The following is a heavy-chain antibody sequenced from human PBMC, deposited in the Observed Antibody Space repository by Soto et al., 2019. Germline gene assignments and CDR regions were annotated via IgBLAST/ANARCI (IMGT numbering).Heavy chain of an antibody. Sequence: EVQLLESGGGLVQPGGSLRLSCAASGFAFSSCAMSWVRQAPGKGLEWVSLISGSGGSTNYADSVKGRFTNPRDNSKNTLYLKMNSLRAEDTAVYYCAKAVEYYDILTGFYYYYGMDVWGQGTTVTVSS. V-gene: IGHV3-23*01. D-gene: IGHD3-9*01. CDR2: ISGSGGST. CDR1: GFAFSSCA. CDR3: AKAVEYYDILTGFYYYYGMDV. J-gene: IGHJ6*02.